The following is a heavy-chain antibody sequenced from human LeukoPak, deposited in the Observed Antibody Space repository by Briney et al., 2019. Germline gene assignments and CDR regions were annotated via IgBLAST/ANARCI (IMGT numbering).Heavy chain of an antibody. D-gene: IGHD3-10*01. Sequence: PSETLSLTCTVSGGSISSYYWSWIRQPPGKGLEWIGYIYYSGSTNYNPSLKSRVTISVDTSKNQFSLKLSSVTAADTAVYYCARMYYYGSGSRFDPWGQGTLVTVSS. V-gene: IGHV4-59*12. J-gene: IGHJ5*02. CDR2: IYYSGST. CDR1: GGSISSYY. CDR3: ARMYYYGSGSRFDP.